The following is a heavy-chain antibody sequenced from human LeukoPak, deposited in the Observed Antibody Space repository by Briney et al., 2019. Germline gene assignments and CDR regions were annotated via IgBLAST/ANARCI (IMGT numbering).Heavy chain of an antibody. J-gene: IGHJ4*02. CDR1: GFTFSSYA. CDR3: AKGVVVVTALFDY. CDR2: ISSSGGST. Sequence: GGSLRLSCAASGFTFSSYAMSWVRQAPGKGLEWVSAISSSGGSTYYADSVKGRFTISRDNSKNTLYLQMNSLRAEDTAVYYCAKGVVVVTALFDYWGQGTLVTVSP. V-gene: IGHV3-23*01. D-gene: IGHD2-21*02.